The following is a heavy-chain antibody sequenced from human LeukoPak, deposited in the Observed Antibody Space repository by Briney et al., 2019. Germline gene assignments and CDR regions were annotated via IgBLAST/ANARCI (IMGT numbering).Heavy chain of an antibody. CDR2: ISYDGSNK. CDR1: GFTFSSCG. D-gene: IGHD6-19*01. J-gene: IGHJ4*02. Sequence: GGSLRLSCAASGFTFSSCGMHWVRQAPGKGLEWVAVISYDGSNKYYADSVKGRFTISRDNSKNTLYLQMNSLRAEDTAVYYCAKDLTAAGTGVVAVADTDYWGQGTLVTVSS. V-gene: IGHV3-30*18. CDR3: AKDLTAAGTGVVAVADTDY.